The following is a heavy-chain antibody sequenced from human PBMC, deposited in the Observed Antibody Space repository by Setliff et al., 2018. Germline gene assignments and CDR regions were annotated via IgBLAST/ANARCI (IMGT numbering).Heavy chain of an antibody. CDR2: ISSYNDVT. D-gene: IGHD2-15*01. CDR1: GYILNSYG. V-gene: IGHV1-18*01. Sequence: ASVKVSCKASGYILNSYGISWVRQAPGQGLEWMGWISSYNDVTNYAQRFQGRVTMTTDTSTSTAYMELSSLRSDDTAVYYCARDGAYCSGGSCYSFDYWGQGTPVTVSS. CDR3: ARDGAYCSGGSCYSFDY. J-gene: IGHJ4*02.